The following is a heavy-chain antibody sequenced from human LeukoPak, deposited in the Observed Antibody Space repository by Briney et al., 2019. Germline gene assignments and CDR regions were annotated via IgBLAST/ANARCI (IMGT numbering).Heavy chain of an antibody. CDR1: GFTFSSYS. V-gene: IGHV3-53*01. D-gene: IGHD3-10*01. CDR2: IYSGGST. J-gene: IGHJ4*02. CDR3: ARALGEFNDY. Sequence: GGSLRLSCAASGFTFSSYSMNWVRQAPGKGLEWVSVIYSGGSTYYADSVKGRFTISRDNSKNTLYLQMNSLRAEDTAVYYCARALGEFNDYWGQGTLVTVSS.